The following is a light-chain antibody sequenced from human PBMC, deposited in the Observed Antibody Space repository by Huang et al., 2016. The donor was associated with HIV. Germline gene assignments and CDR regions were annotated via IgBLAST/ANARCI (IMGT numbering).Light chain of an antibody. J-gene: IGKJ4*01. CDR2: EAS. CDR1: QGISTS. V-gene: IGKV1-9*01. CDR3: QQLRSYPLT. Sequence: IQLTQSPSSLSASIGDRVTITCRASQGISTSLAWYQQKPGKAPNLLIFEASSLRSGVPSRFSGSRSGTVFTLSISSLQPEDFATYFCQQLRSYPLTFGGGTKVEIK.